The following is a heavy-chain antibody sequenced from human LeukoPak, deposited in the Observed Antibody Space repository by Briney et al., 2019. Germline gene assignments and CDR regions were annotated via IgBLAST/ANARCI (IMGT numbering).Heavy chain of an antibody. CDR2: ISASGGST. V-gene: IGHV3-23*01. J-gene: IGHJ4*02. D-gene: IGHD1-26*01. CDR1: GFTFSSSA. CDR3: AEDQRWESPHYLDA. Sequence: GGSLRLSCAASGFTFSSSAMSWVRQVPGKGLEWVSGISASGGSTSYADSVRGRFTISRDNSKNTLYVQMNSLRDEGTAVYYCAEDQRWESPHYLDAWGQGTLVTVSS.